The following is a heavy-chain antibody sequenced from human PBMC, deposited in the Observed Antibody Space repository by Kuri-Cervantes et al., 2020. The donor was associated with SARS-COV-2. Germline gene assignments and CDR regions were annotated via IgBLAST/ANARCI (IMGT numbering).Heavy chain of an antibody. CDR1: GFTFSSYA. Sequence: GESLKISCAASGFTFSSYAMSWVRQAPGKGLEWVSAISGSGGRTYYADSVKGRFTISRDNSKNTLYLQMNSLRAEDTAVYYCAKGGDMIVVAILRYWGQGTLVTVSS. J-gene: IGHJ4*02. V-gene: IGHV3-23*01. CDR2: ISGSGGRT. D-gene: IGHD3-22*01. CDR3: AKGGDMIVVAILRY.